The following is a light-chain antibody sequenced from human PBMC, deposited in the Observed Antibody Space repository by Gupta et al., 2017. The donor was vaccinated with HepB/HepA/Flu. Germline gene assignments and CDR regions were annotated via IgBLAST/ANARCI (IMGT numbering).Light chain of an antibody. V-gene: IGKV3-15*01. CDR2: GAS. Sequence: IMHTPVTLSVSPGERATLSCRASQSVSSSLAWYQQKAGQAPRLLIHGASTRATGIPARFSGSGSGTEFTLTISSLQSEDFAVYYCQQYSNWPLTFGQGTKLEIK. J-gene: IGKJ2*01. CDR3: QQYSNWPLT. CDR1: QSVSSS.